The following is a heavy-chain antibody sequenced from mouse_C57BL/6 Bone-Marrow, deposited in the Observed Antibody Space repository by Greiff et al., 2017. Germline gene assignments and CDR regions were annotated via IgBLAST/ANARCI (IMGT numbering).Heavy chain of an antibody. J-gene: IGHJ4*01. Sequence: VQLQQSGPELVKPGASVKISCEASGYTFTDYYMNWVKQSHGKSLEWIGDINPNNGGTSYNQKFKGKATLTVDKSSSTAYMELRSLTSEDSAVYYCASKTYYSYAMDYRGQGTSVTVSS. CDR1: GYTFTDYY. D-gene: IGHD2-12*01. CDR2: INPNNGGT. CDR3: ASKTYYSYAMDY. V-gene: IGHV1-26*01.